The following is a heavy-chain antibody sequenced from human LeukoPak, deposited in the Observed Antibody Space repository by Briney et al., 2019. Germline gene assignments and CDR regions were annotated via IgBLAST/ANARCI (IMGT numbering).Heavy chain of an antibody. J-gene: IGHJ3*02. CDR3: ARTPSLSSGWTYDAFDI. D-gene: IGHD6-19*01. V-gene: IGHV4-61*02. Sequence: SETLSLTCTVSGGSISSGSYYWSWIRQPAGKGLEWIGRIYTSGSTNYNPSLKSRVTMSVDTSKNQFSLKLSSVTAADTAVYYCARTPSLSSGWTYDAFDIWGQGTMVTVSS. CDR1: GGSISSGSYY. CDR2: IYTSGST.